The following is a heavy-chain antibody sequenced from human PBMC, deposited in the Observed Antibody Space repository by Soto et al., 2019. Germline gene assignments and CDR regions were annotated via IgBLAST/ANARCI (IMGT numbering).Heavy chain of an antibody. Sequence: GGSLRLSCAASGFTFSSYWMHWVRQAPGKGLVWVSGISSDGSSADYADSVKGRFTISRDNAKNTLYLQLNSLRAEDTAVYYCARGSGWPYWGRGTLVTVSS. D-gene: IGHD3-10*01. V-gene: IGHV3-74*01. CDR2: ISSDGSSA. CDR1: GFTFSSYW. J-gene: IGHJ4*02. CDR3: ARGSGWPY.